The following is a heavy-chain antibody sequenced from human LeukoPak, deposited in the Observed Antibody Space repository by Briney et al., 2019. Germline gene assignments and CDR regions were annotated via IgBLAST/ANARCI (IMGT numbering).Heavy chain of an antibody. CDR1: GGYKWCRGYF. CDR2: IYYSGST. CDR3: ARARRGTVTTSPFDY. D-gene: IGHD4-17*01. V-gene: IGHV4-31*03. J-gene: IGHJ4*02. Sequence: SQTLSLTCSLSGGYKWCRGYFYSWIRQHPGKGLEWIGYIYYSGSTYYNPSLKSRVTISVDTSKNQFSLKLSSVTAADTAVYYCARARRGTVTTSPFDYWRQGTLVTVSS.